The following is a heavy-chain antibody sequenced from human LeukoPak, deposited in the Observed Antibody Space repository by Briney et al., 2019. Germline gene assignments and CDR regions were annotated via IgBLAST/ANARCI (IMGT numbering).Heavy chain of an antibody. J-gene: IGHJ5*02. V-gene: IGHV3-74*01. CDR3: VSDRGSRSGGES. D-gene: IGHD1-26*01. CDR2: ISPDGSIT. CDR1: GFSLKTFW. Sequence: GGSLRLSCAASGFSLKTFWIHWIRQAPGGRLVWVSRISPDGSITTYADSVKGRFAISRDNAKNTLYLQMNRLRADDSAIYYCVSDRGSRSGGESWGQGTLVTVSS.